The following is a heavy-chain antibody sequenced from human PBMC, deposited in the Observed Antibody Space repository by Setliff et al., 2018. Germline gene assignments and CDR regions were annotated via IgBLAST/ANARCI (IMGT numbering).Heavy chain of an antibody. V-gene: IGHV1-18*01. CDR3: ARGYSSSWQSRMGFDP. CDR2: ISAYNGNT. J-gene: IGHJ5*02. CDR1: GYTFTSYG. Sequence: RASVKVSCKASGYTFTSYGISWVRQAPGQGLEWMGWISAYNGNTNYAQKLQGRVTMTTDTSTSTAYMELRSLRSDDTAVYYCARGYSSSWQSRMGFDPWGQGTLVTSPQ. D-gene: IGHD6-13*01.